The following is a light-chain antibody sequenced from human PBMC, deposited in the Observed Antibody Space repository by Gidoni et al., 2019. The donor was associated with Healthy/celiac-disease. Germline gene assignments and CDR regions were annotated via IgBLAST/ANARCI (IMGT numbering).Light chain of an antibody. CDR2: LGF. CDR1: QSLLHSNGYNS. V-gene: IGKV2-28*01. J-gene: IGKJ1*01. Sequence: DIVMTQSPLSLPVTPGEPASISCRSSQSLLHSNGYNSLDWYLQKPGQSPQLLIYLGFNRASGVPDRFSGSGSGTDFTLNISRVEADDVGVYYCMQSLQTPRTFGQGTKVEIK. CDR3: MQSLQTPRT.